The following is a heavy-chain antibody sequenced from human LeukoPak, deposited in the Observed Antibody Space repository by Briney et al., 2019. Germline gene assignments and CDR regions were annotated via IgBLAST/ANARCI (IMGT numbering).Heavy chain of an antibody. CDR1: GYIFSSHT. D-gene: IGHD2-2*01. J-gene: IGHJ4*02. Sequence: GASVKISCKAAGYIFSSHTISWVRQAPGQSLEWMRGIIPILGAANYAQKFQGRVTITADESRNTAYMELSSLRSEDTAIYYCAKVISSTWYEGFDYWGQGTLVIVSS. CDR3: AKVISSTWYEGFDY. CDR2: IIPILGAA. V-gene: IGHV1-69*13.